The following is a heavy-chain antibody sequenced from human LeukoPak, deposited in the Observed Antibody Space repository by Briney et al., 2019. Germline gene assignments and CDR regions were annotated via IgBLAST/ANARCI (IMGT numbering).Heavy chain of an antibody. J-gene: IGHJ4*02. CDR1: GFTLSSQN. Sequence: GTSLRLSCAASGFTLSSQNMHWVRQAPGRGLEWVTVMSADGSTKYYAESVEGRFTISGDNSRNTLYLQMNILRVEDTAVYYCARDLPFYDNSVYDTAWGQGTLVTVSS. CDR2: MSADGSTK. D-gene: IGHD3-22*01. CDR3: ARDLPFYDNSVYDTA. V-gene: IGHV3-30-3*01.